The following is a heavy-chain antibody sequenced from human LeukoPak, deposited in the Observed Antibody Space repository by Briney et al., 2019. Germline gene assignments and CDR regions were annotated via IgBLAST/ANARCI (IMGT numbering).Heavy chain of an antibody. D-gene: IGHD6-13*01. CDR1: GGSFSGYY. Sequence: SETLSLTCAVYGGSFSGYYWSWIRQPPGKGLEWIGEINHSGSTNYNPSLKSRVTISVDTSKNQFSLKLSSVTAADTAVYYCARGLGAYSSSWHYRYYYYGMDVWGRGTTVTVSS. J-gene: IGHJ6*02. CDR2: INHSGST. V-gene: IGHV4-34*01. CDR3: ARGLGAYSSSWHYRYYYYGMDV.